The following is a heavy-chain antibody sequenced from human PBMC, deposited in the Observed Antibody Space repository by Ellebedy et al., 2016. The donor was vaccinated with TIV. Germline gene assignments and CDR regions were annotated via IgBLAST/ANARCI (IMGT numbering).Heavy chain of an antibody. CDR3: ARDPRPYLRYGHYDF. Sequence: GESLKISCAASGFTFSGNGMHWVRQAPGKGLEWVSSINDISSHIYYADSLRGRFTISRDNAKNSLFLQMDNLRADDTAVYYCARDPRPYLRYGHYDFWGQGTLVTVSS. CDR2: INDISSHI. D-gene: IGHD3-9*01. J-gene: IGHJ4*02. V-gene: IGHV3-21*01. CDR1: GFTFSGNG.